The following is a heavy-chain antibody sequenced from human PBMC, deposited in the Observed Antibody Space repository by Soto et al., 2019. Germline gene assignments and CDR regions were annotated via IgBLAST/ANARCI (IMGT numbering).Heavy chain of an antibody. D-gene: IGHD2-2*01. J-gene: IGHJ6*02. Sequence: QVQLVQSGAEVKKPGSSVKVSCKASGVTFSSSAISWVRQAPGQGLEWMGGIIPISGTANYAQKFQGRVTITADESTSTAYMELSSLRSEDTAVYYCARAQGSSTSLEIYYYYYYGMDVWGQGTTVTVSS. CDR1: GVTFSSSA. V-gene: IGHV1-69*01. CDR2: IIPISGTA. CDR3: ARAQGSSTSLEIYYYYYYGMDV.